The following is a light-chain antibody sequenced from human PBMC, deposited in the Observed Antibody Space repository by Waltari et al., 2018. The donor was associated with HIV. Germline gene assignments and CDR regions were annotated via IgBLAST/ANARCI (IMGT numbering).Light chain of an antibody. J-gene: IGLJ2*01. CDR1: KLGDKY. CDR3: QAWDNSNVV. CDR2: QDN. V-gene: IGLV3-1*01. Sequence: SYELTQPPSVSVSPGKTASISCSGDKLGDKYACWYQQRQGQSPVLVIYQDNNRPSGIPERFSGSNSGNTATLTISGTQAMDEADYYCQAWDNSNVVFGGGTKLTVL.